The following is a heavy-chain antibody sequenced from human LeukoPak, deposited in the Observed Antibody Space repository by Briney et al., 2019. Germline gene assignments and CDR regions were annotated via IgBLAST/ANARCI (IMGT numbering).Heavy chain of an antibody. Sequence: SETLSLTCTVSGGSISSYYWSWLRQPPGKGLEWIGYIYYSGSTNYNPSLKSRVTISVDTSKNQFSLKLSSVTAADTAVYYCARDRGSGYDFDYWGQGTLVTVSS. V-gene: IGHV4-59*01. J-gene: IGHJ4*02. CDR1: GGSISSYY. D-gene: IGHD5-12*01. CDR3: ARDRGSGYDFDY. CDR2: IYYSGST.